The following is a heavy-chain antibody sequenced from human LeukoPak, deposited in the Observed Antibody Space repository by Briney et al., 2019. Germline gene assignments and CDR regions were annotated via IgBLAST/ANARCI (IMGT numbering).Heavy chain of an antibody. D-gene: IGHD3/OR15-3a*01. J-gene: IGHJ6*03. CDR2: INHSGTT. V-gene: IGHV4-34*01. CDR1: GFTFSSYW. CDR3: ARVVWSFYYYYYMDV. Sequence: GSLRLSCAASGFTFSSYWMSWVRQAPGKGLEWIGEINHSGTTNYKPSLKSRVTISVDTSKNQFSLNLSSVTAADTAVYYCARVVWSFYYYYYMDVWGKGTTVTVSS.